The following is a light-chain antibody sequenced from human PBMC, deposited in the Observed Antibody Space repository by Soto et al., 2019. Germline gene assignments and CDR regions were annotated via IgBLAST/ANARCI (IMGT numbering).Light chain of an antibody. CDR3: QQYGSSYPWT. CDR1: QSVSSNY. Sequence: IVLTQSPGTLSLSPGDRATLSCRASQSVSSNYLAWYQNKPGQAPRLIIYGASSRATGIPDRFSGSGSGTDFTLTISRLEPEDFAVYYCQQYGSSYPWTFGQGTKVDIK. CDR2: GAS. J-gene: IGKJ1*01. V-gene: IGKV3-20*01.